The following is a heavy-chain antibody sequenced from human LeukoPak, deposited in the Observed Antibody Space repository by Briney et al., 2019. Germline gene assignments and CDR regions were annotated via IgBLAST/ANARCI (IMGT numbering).Heavy chain of an antibody. CDR1: GGSVSSYY. J-gene: IGHJ6*02. CDR2: IYHSGSA. D-gene: IGHD3-10*01. Sequence: SETLSLTCTVSGGSVSSYYWSWIRQSPGRGLEWIGYIYHSGSANYNPSLKSRVTMSVDTSKNQFSLKLTSLTAADSALYYCAREVVLHGYMVRGVKSGLDVWGQGTTVTVSS. CDR3: AREVVLHGYMVRGVKSGLDV. V-gene: IGHV4-59*02.